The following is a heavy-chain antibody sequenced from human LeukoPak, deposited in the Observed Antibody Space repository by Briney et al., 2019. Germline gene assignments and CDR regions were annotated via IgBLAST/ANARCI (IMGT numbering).Heavy chain of an antibody. CDR2: IWYDGSNK. Sequence: HTGGSLRLSCAASGFTFSSYAMSWVRQAPGKGLEWVAVIWYDGSNKYYADSVKGRFTISRDNSKNTLYLQMNSLRAEDTAVYYCARLSITMVRGVDYWGQGTLVTVSS. CDR3: ARLSITMVRGVDY. D-gene: IGHD3-10*01. J-gene: IGHJ4*02. CDR1: GFTFSSYA. V-gene: IGHV3-33*08.